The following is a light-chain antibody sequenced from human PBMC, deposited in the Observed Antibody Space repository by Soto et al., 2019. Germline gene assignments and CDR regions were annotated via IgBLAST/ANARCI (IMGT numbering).Light chain of an antibody. CDR2: DAS. Sequence: DIQMTQSPSTLSASVGDRVTITCRASQSIGRFLAWYQHQPGKAPKLLIYDASTVESGVPSRFSGTGSGTEFTFSIARLQPEEFGTYYCQQCYMGWTFGQGTKVDFK. CDR1: QSIGRF. CDR3: QQCYMGWT. V-gene: IGKV1-5*01. J-gene: IGKJ1*01.